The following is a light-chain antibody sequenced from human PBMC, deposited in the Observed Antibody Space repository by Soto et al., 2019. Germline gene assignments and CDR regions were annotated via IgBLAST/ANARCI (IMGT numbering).Light chain of an antibody. Sequence: DIVMTQSPDSLAVSLGERATINCKSSQSLLYISNNKNFLAWFQQKSGQPPKLLISWASTRESGVPDRFSGSGSGTDFTLTISSLQAEDVAVYYCQQHYCTYTFGQGTKLEIK. CDR1: QSLLYISNNKNF. V-gene: IGKV4-1*01. J-gene: IGKJ2*01. CDR3: QQHYCTYT. CDR2: WAS.